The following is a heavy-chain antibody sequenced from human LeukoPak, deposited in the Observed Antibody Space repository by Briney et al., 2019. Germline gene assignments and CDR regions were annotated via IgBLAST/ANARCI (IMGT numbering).Heavy chain of an antibody. Sequence: PSETLSLTCTVSGGSISSGSYYWSCIRQPAGKGLECIGRIYTSGSTNYNPSLKSRVTISVDTSKNQFSLKLSSVTAADTAVYYCARAGIVVAPGAFDIWGQGTMVTVSS. V-gene: IGHV4-61*02. CDR2: IYTSGST. J-gene: IGHJ3*02. D-gene: IGHD3-22*01. CDR3: ARAGIVVAPGAFDI. CDR1: GGSISSGSYY.